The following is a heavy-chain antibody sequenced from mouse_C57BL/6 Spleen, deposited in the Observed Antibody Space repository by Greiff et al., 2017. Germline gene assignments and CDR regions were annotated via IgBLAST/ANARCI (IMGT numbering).Heavy chain of an antibody. CDR3: ARGGGTTVVAPYYFDY. CDR1: GYAFSSYW. CDR2: IYPGDGDT. V-gene: IGHV1-80*01. Sequence: QVQLQQSGAELVKPGASVKISCKASGYAFSSYWMNWVKQRPGKGLEWIGQIYPGDGDTNYTGKFKGKATLTADKSSSTAYMQLSSLTSEDSAVYCCARGGGTTVVAPYYFDYWGQGTTLTVSS. D-gene: IGHD1-1*01. J-gene: IGHJ2*01.